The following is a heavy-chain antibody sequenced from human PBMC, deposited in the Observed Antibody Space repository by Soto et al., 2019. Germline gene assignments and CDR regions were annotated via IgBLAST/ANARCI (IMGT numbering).Heavy chain of an antibody. CDR2: ISYDGSNK. V-gene: IGHV3-30-3*01. Sequence: GGSLRLSCAASGFTFGSYAMHWVRQAPGKGLEWVAVISYDGSNKYYADSVKGRFTISRDNSKNTLYLQMNSLRAEDTAVYYCARDKGRKAGMDVWGQGTTVTVSS. CDR3: ARDKGRKAGMDV. CDR1: GFTFGSYA. J-gene: IGHJ6*02. D-gene: IGHD3-10*01.